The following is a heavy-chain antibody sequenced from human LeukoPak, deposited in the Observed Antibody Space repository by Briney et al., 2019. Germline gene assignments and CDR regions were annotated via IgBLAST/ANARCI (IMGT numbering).Heavy chain of an antibody. J-gene: IGHJ4*02. V-gene: IGHV1-46*01. CDR2: INPSGGST. CDR1: GYTFTSYY. D-gene: IGHD3-16*01. CDR3: ARDWAQGGHPVDY. Sequence: ASVKVSCKASGYTFTSYYMHWARQAPGQGLEWMGIINPSGGSTSYAQKFQGRVTMTRDTSTSTVYMELSSLRSEDTAVYYCARDWAQGGHPVDYWGQGTLVTVSP.